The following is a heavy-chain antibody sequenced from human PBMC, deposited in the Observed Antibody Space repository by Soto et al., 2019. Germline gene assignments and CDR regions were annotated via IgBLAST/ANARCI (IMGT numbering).Heavy chain of an antibody. CDR3: AASIFYYGMDV. Sequence: PGESLKISCNGSGYTFTNYWIGWVRQMPGKGLEWMGIIYPGDSDTKYNPSFQGQVTISADKSITTTYLQWCSLKASDTAIYYCAASIFYYGMDVWGQGTTVTVSS. J-gene: IGHJ6*02. CDR1: GYTFTNYW. CDR2: IYPGDSDT. V-gene: IGHV5-51*01.